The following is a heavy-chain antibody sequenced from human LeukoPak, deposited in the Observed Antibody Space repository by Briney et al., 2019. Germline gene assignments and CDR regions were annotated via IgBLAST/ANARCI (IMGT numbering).Heavy chain of an antibody. CDR3: AREMGITRSAFDI. V-gene: IGHV1-18*01. CDR1: GGTFSSYA. Sequence: ASVKVSCKASGGTFSSYAISWVRQAPGQGLEWMGWISAYNGNTNYAQKLQGRVTMTTDTSTSIAYMELRSLRSDDTAVYYCAREMGITRSAFDIWGQGTMVTASS. J-gene: IGHJ3*02. CDR2: ISAYNGNT. D-gene: IGHD3-10*01.